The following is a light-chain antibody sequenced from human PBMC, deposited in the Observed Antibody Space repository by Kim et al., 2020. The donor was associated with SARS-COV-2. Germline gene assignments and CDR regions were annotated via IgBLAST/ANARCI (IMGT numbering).Light chain of an antibody. CDR2: GAS. CDR1: QSVISNY. CDR3: QQYGTSPWT. V-gene: IGKV3-20*01. J-gene: IGKJ1*01. Sequence: SLGERATLSCRASQSVISNYLAWYQQNSGQAPRLLIYGASRRATGIPDRFSGSGSGTDFALTISRLEPEDFAVYYCQQYGTSPWTFGQGTKVDIK.